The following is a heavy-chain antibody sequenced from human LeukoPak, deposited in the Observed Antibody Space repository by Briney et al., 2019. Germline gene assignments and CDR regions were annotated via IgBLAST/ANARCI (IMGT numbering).Heavy chain of an antibody. D-gene: IGHD3-22*01. V-gene: IGHV3-74*01. CDR2: INSDGSST. CDR3: AKDQGSYYDSSGTDY. Sequence: GGSLRLSCAASGFTFSSYWMHWVRQAPGKGLVWVSRINSDGSSTSYADSVKGRFTISRDNSKNTLYLQMNSLRAEDTAVYYCAKDQGSYYDSSGTDYWGQGTLVTVSS. J-gene: IGHJ4*02. CDR1: GFTFSSYW.